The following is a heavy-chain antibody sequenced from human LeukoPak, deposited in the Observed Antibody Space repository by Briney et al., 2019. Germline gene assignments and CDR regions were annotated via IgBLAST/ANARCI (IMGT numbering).Heavy chain of an antibody. D-gene: IGHD6-25*01. V-gene: IGHV4-4*02. Sequence: KTSETLSLTCAVSGGSISSSNWWSWVRQPPGKGLEWIGEIYHSGSTNYNPSLKSRVTISVDKSKNQFSLKLSSVTAADTAVYYCARDAATSYSRRDTFDIWGQGTMVTVSS. CDR3: ARDAATSYSRRDTFDI. J-gene: IGHJ3*02. CDR2: IYHSGST. CDR1: GGSISSSNW.